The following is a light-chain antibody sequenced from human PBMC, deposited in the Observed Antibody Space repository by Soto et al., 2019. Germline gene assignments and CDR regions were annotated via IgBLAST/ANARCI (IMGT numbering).Light chain of an antibody. J-gene: IGKJ1*01. CDR1: QSVSNNY. CDR2: GAS. CDR3: QQYGSSGT. Sequence: EIFVTQSPGTLSLARWERATLSCRASQSVSNNYLAWYQQKPGQAPRLLIYGASNRATGIPDRFSGSGSGTDFTLTISRLEPEDFAVYYCQQYGSSGTFGQGTKVDI. V-gene: IGKV3-20*01.